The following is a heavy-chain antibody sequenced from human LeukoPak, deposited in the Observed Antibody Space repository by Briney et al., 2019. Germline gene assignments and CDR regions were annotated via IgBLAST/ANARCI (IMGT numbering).Heavy chain of an antibody. D-gene: IGHD5-24*01. CDR1: GGSISSYY. CDR3: AREEVVDGYKFLDY. CDR2: IYYSGST. Sequence: SETLSLTCTVSGGSISSYYWSWIRQPPGKGLAWIGYIYYSGSTNYNPSLKSRVTISVDTSKNQFSLKLSSVTAADTAVYYCAREEVVDGYKFLDYWGQGTLVTVSS. V-gene: IGHV4-59*01. J-gene: IGHJ4*02.